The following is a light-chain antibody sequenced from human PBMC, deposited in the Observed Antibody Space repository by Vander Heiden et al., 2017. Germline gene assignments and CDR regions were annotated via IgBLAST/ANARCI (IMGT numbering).Light chain of an antibody. CDR1: SSDIGTYKY. Sequence: QPAPSQPTSAPGPPAPSSTTSCTGTSSDIGTYKYVSWYQQHPGKAPKLIIYDMSSRPSGVSSRFSGAKSGNTASLTISGLQAEDEADYYCSSVTDTTPLDVFGTGTKVTVL. V-gene: IGLV2-14*03. J-gene: IGLJ1*01. CDR3: SSVTDTTPLDV. CDR2: DMS.